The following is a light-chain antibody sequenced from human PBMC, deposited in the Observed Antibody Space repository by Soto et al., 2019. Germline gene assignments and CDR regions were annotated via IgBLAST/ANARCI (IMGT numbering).Light chain of an antibody. CDR1: QGISSY. CDR3: QHYNSYSEA. Sequence: IQLTQSPSSLSASVVDRATITCRASQGISSYLAWYQQKPGKAPKLLIYAASTLQSGVPSRFSGSGSGTEFTLTISSLQPDDFATYYCQHYNSYSEAFGQGTKGDIK. CDR2: AAS. V-gene: IGKV1-9*01. J-gene: IGKJ1*01.